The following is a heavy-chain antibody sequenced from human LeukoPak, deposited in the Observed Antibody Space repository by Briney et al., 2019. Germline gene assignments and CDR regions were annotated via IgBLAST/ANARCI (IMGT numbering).Heavy chain of an antibody. CDR1: GFSFISYG. D-gene: IGHD4-17*01. V-gene: IGHV3-30*18. CDR2: ISDDGRRK. Sequence: GGSLRLSCAASGFSFISYGMHWVRQAPGKGLEWVGVISDDGRRKDYADSVKGRFTISRDNSKDTLYLQTNSLRAEDTAVYYCAKRPSDYGDYVSYFDYWGQGTLVTVSS. CDR3: AKRPSDYGDYVSYFDY. J-gene: IGHJ4*02.